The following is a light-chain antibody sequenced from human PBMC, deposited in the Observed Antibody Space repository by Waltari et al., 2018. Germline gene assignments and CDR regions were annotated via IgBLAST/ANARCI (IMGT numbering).Light chain of an antibody. CDR1: SPNLGHYY. CDR3: ATWDNSLSDVV. CDR2: DNN. J-gene: IGLJ2*01. Sequence: QSVLTQPPSVSAAPGQKVTISCSGSSPNLGHYYVSCYHPLPGAAPKLLIYDNNKRPSGIPDRFSASKSGTSATLGITGLQIGDEADYYCATWDNSLSDVVFGGGTKLTVL. V-gene: IGLV1-51*01.